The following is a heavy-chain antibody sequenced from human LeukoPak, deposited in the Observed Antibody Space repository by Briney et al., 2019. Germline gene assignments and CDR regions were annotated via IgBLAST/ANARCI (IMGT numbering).Heavy chain of an antibody. CDR2: ISASGHTT. Sequence: PGGSLRLSCAAAGFTFSSYAMSWVRQAPGKGLEWVSGISASGHTTQYADSVKGRFTISRDNFKNTLYVQMNSLRAEDTAVYYCAKGGSQSSGMVVPGLNWFDPWGQGTLVTVSS. CDR1: GFTFSSYA. J-gene: IGHJ5*02. D-gene: IGHD6-19*01. V-gene: IGHV3-23*01. CDR3: AKGGSQSSGMVVPGLNWFDP.